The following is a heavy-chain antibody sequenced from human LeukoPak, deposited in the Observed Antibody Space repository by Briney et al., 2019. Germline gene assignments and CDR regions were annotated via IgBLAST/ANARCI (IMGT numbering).Heavy chain of an antibody. J-gene: IGHJ4*02. D-gene: IGHD6-13*01. CDR3: AKDRAIAAAGTEGDY. CDR1: GFTFSSYG. CDR2: IRYDGSNK. V-gene: IGHV3-30*02. Sequence: PGGSLRLSCAASGFTFSSYGMHWVRQAPGKGLEWVAFIRYDGSNKYYADSVKGRFTISRDNSKNTLYLQMNSLRAEDTAVYYCAKDRAIAAAGTEGDYWGQGILVTVSS.